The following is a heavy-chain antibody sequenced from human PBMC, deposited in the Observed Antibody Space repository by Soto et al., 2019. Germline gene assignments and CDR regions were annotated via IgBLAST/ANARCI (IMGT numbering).Heavy chain of an antibody. CDR1: GFTFSSYG. D-gene: IGHD6-19*01. CDR3: AKEYTVWQWLGTTWLDP. J-gene: IGHJ5*02. CDR2: ISDDGSNK. Sequence: AGGSLRLSCAASGFTFSSYGMHWVRQAPGKGLEWVAVISDDGSNKYYADSVKGRFTISRDNSKNTLYLQINSLRAEDTAVYYWAKEYTVWQWLGTTWLDPWGQGTLVTVYS. V-gene: IGHV3-30*18.